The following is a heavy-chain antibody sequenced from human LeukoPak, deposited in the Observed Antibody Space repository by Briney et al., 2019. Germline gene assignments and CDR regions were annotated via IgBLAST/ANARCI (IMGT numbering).Heavy chain of an antibody. V-gene: IGHV1-69*05. CDR3: ARGFLTCSSTSCYRGPDAFDI. J-gene: IGHJ3*02. CDR1: GGTFSSYA. Sequence: ASVKVSCKASGGTFSSYAISWVRQAPGQGLEWMGGIIPIFGTANYAQKFQGRVTITTDESTSTAYMELSSLRSEDTAVYYCARGFLTCSSTSCYRGPDAFDIWGQGTMVTVSS. CDR2: IIPIFGTA. D-gene: IGHD2-2*02.